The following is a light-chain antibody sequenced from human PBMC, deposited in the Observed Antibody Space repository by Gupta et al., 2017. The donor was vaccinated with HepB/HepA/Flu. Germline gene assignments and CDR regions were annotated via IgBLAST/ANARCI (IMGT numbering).Light chain of an antibody. CDR2: AAS. CDR3: QQNYNTPPT. Sequence: DIQMTQSPSSLSASVGDRVTITCRASQSISGSLNWYQQKPGKAPNLLIYAASSLQSGVPSRFSGSGSGTDFTLTISSLQPQDFASYYCQQNYNTPPTFGQGTKVEIK. CDR1: QSISGS. J-gene: IGKJ1*01. V-gene: IGKV1-39*01.